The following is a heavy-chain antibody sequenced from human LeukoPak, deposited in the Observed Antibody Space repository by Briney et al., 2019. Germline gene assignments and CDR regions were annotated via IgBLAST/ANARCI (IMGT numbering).Heavy chain of an antibody. J-gene: IGHJ4*02. D-gene: IGHD6-19*01. CDR2: IYYSGST. Sequence: PSETLSLTCTFSGGSMSPYHWSWIRQPPGKGLEWTGYIYYSGSTNYNPSLKSRVTISVDTSKNQFSLKLSSVTAADTAMYYCARAVSGRFDYWGQGTLVTVSS. CDR3: ARAVSGRFDY. V-gene: IGHV4-59*08. CDR1: GGSMSPYH.